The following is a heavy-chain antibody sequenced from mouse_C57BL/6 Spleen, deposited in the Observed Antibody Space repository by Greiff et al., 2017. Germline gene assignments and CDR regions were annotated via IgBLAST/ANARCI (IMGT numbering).Heavy chain of an antibody. Sequence: VQLQESGAELVRPGASVTLSCKASGYTFTDYEMHWVKQTPVHGLEWIGAIDPETGGTAYNHKFKGKAILTADKSSSTAYMELRSLTSEDSAVYYCTRWEAQAPWFAYWGQGTLVTVSA. V-gene: IGHV1-15*01. CDR2: IDPETGGT. J-gene: IGHJ3*01. CDR1: GYTFTDYE. D-gene: IGHD3-2*02. CDR3: TRWEAQAPWFAY.